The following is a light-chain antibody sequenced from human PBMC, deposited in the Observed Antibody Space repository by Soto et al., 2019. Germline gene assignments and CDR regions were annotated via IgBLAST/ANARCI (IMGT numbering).Light chain of an antibody. CDR1: QSLLHSNGYNY. CDR3: MQALQTPLIT. Sequence: DIVMTQSPLSLPVTPGEPASISCRSSQSLLHSNGYNYLDWYVQKPGQSQQLLIYLGSNRASGVPDRFSGSGSGTDFTLKISRVEAEDVGVYYCMQALQTPLITFGQGTRLEIK. CDR2: LGS. V-gene: IGKV2-28*01. J-gene: IGKJ5*01.